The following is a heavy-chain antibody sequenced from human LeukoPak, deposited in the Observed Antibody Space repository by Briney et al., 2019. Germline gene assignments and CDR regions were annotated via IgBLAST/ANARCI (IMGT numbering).Heavy chain of an antibody. CDR2: IYSGGST. CDR3: ANSTEGGGFWFDP. D-gene: IGHD6-25*01. J-gene: IGHJ5*02. Sequence: GGSLRLSYVASGFTVSSNYMSWVRQAPGKGLEWVSVIYSGGSTYYADSVKDRFTISRDKSKNPLYLQMNHLRAEDPAVYYWANSTEGGGFWFDPWGQGTLVTVSS. CDR1: GFTVSSNY. V-gene: IGHV3-53*01.